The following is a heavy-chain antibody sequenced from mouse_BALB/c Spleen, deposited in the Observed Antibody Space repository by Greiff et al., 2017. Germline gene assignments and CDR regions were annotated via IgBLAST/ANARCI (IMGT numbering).Heavy chain of an antibody. CDR3: AVITYFDY. CDR2: IDPENGNT. Sequence: VQLKQSGAELVRPGALVKLSCKASGFNIKDYYMHWVKQRPEQGLEWIGWIDPENGNTIYDPKFQGKASITADTSSNTAYLQLSSLTSEDTAVYYCAVITYFDYWGQGTTLTVSS. D-gene: IGHD1-1*01. V-gene: IGHV14-1*02. J-gene: IGHJ2*01. CDR1: GFNIKDYY.